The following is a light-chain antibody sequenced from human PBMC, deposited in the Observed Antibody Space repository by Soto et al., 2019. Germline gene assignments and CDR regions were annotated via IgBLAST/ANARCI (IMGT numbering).Light chain of an antibody. CDR1: QGISHF. J-gene: IGKJ4*01. CDR3: QQYHFSPPT. V-gene: IGKV1-16*02. Sequence: DIQMTQSPSSLSASVGDTVTITCRASQGISHFLAWFQLKPGKAPKSLIYATSGLQSGVPSKFSGSGSGTNFTLTIISLQPEDFATYYCQQYHFSPPTFGGGTKVEIK. CDR2: ATS.